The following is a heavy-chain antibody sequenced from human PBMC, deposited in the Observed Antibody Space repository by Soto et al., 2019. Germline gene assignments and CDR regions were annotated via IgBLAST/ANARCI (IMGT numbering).Heavy chain of an antibody. D-gene: IGHD3-10*01. CDR1: GYTFTSYA. V-gene: IGHV1-3*01. CDR3: ARGLLWFGELAYWFDP. Sequence: ASVKVSCKASGYTFTSYAMHWVRQAPGQRLEWMGWINAGNGNTKYSQKFQGRVTITADKSTSTAYMELSSLRSEDTAVYYCARGLLWFGELAYWFDPWGQGTLVTVS. CDR2: INAGNGNT. J-gene: IGHJ5*02.